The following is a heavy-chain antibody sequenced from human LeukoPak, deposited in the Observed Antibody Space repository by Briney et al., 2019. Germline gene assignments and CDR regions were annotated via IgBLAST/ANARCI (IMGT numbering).Heavy chain of an antibody. CDR2: ISHSGST. J-gene: IGHJ4*02. D-gene: IGHD2-21*01. Sequence: SETLSLTCAVYGGSFSGYYWSWIRQPPGEGLEWIGEISHSGSTNYNPSLKSRVTISVDTSKNQFSLKLSSVTAADTAVYYCARGFRLDSWGQGTLVTVSS. CDR1: GGSFSGYY. V-gene: IGHV4-34*01. CDR3: ARGFRLDS.